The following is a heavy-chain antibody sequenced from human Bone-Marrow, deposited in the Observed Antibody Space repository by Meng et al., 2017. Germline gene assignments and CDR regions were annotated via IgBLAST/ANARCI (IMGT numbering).Heavy chain of an antibody. Sequence: QVQLQXSGPGLVQPSETLSLHCTVSGGSTSSYYWTWFRQPPGKGLEWIAYIYYTGSTNYNPSLKXXSTISLXTFKKQFSLKLSXVTAADTXVYXXXRVSWNYGPWYFDVWGRGTLVTVSS. CDR3: XRVSWNYGPWYFDV. CDR1: GGSTSSYY. V-gene: IGHV4-59*01. D-gene: IGHD1-7*01. J-gene: IGHJ2*01. CDR2: IYYTGST.